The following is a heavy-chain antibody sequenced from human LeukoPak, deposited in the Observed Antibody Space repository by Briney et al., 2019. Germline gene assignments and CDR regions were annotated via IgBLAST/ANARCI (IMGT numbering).Heavy chain of an antibody. J-gene: IGHJ6*03. V-gene: IGHV3-21*04. CDR2: ISSRSTYI. CDR1: GFTFSSYS. D-gene: IGHD3-16*01. CDR3: ARRRRLGDFPHYYYMDV. Sequence: GGSLRLSCAASGFTFSSYSMNWVRQAPGKGLEWVSSISSRSTYIYHADSVKGRFTISRDNAKNSLYLQMNSLTAEDTALYYCARRRRLGDFPHYYYMDVWGKGTTVTVSS.